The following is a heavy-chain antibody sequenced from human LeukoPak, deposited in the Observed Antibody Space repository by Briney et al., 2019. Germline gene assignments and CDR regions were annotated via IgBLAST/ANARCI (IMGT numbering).Heavy chain of an antibody. D-gene: IGHD5/OR15-5a*01. CDR2: INHSGST. J-gene: IGHJ6*03. CDR1: GGSFSGYY. Sequence: SETLSLTCAVYGGSFSGYYWSWIRQPPGKGLEWIGEINHSGSTNYNPSLKSRVTISVDTSKNQFSLKLSSVTAADTAVYYCARGSLYNYYYYYMNVWGKGTTVTVSS. V-gene: IGHV4-34*01. CDR3: ARGSLYNYYYYYMNV.